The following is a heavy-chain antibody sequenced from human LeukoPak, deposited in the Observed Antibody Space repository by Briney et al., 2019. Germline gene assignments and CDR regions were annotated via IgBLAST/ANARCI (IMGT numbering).Heavy chain of an antibody. D-gene: IGHD2-8*01. CDR3: ANGVYAETNKHFDY. CDR1: GFTFSSYA. Sequence: GGSLRLSCAASGFTFSSYAMSWVRQAPGKGLEWVSAISGSGGSTYYADSVKGRFTISRDNSKNTLYLQMNSLRAEDTAVYYCANGVYAETNKHFDYWGQGTLVTVSS. V-gene: IGHV3-23*01. CDR2: ISGSGGST. J-gene: IGHJ4*02.